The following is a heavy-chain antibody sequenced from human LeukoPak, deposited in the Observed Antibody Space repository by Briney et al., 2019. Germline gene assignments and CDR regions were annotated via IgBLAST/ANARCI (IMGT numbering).Heavy chain of an antibody. CDR2: TSGSGVNS. CDR3: AKEYSGYDFDY. V-gene: IGHV3-23*01. D-gene: IGHD5-12*01. J-gene: IGHJ4*02. Sequence: GGSLRLSCAASGVTLRSYDMSWVRQAPGKGLEWVAATSGSGVNSYYADSVRGRFTISRDHSQIPLYLQMDSLRAEDTALYYCAKEYSGYDFDYWGQGTLVTVSS. CDR1: GVTLRSYD.